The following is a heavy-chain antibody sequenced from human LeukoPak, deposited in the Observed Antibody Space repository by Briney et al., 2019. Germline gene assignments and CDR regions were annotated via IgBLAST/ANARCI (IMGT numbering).Heavy chain of an antibody. D-gene: IGHD3-3*01. V-gene: IGHV3-23*01. CDR3: AKVKLRFLEWLLGDIDY. Sequence: GGSLRLSCAASGFTFSSYAMSWVRQAPGRGLEWVSAISGSGGSTYYADSVKGRFTISRDNSKNTLYLQMNSLRAEDTAVYYCAKVKLRFLEWLLGDIDYWGQGTLVTVSS. CDR2: ISGSGGST. CDR1: GFTFSSYA. J-gene: IGHJ4*02.